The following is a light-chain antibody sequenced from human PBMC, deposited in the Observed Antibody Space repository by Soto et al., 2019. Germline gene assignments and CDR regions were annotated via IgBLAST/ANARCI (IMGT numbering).Light chain of an antibody. J-gene: IGKJ1*01. V-gene: IGKV1-5*03. CDR1: ESISNW. CDR3: QQYSTYWS. CDR2: KTS. Sequence: DIQMTQSPSTLSASVGDRVTITCRASESISNWLAWFQQKPGKAPKLLIHKTSTLESGVPSRFSCSGSGTEFTLTISSLQPDDFATYFCQQYSTYWSFSQGTKVEIK.